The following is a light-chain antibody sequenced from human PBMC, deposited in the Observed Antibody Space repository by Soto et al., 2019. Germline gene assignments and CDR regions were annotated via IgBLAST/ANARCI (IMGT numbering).Light chain of an antibody. CDR1: SSEVGLYNY. CDR3: NSYTSSGTYV. Sequence: QSALTQPASVSGSPGQSITISCTGTSSEVGLYNYVSWYRHLPGKAPELIIYDVSNRPSGVSNRFSGSKSANTASLTISWLQAEDEADYYCNSYTSSGTYVFGTGTKVTVL. J-gene: IGLJ1*01. CDR2: DVS. V-gene: IGLV2-14*03.